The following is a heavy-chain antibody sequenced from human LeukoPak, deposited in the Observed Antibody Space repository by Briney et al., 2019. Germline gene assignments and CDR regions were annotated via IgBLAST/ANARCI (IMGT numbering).Heavy chain of an antibody. V-gene: IGHV4-39*07. CDR1: GGSISTSSYY. CDR2: IFYSGST. D-gene: IGHD2-8*01. J-gene: IGHJ5*02. CDR3: ARESAVYSLKENWFDP. Sequence: SETLSLTCTVSGGSISTSSYYWGWVRQPPGKGLEWIGNIFYSGSTYYSPSLKSRVTISLDTSRNQFSLKLNSVTPEDTAVYYCARESAVYSLKENWFDPWGQGTLVTVSS.